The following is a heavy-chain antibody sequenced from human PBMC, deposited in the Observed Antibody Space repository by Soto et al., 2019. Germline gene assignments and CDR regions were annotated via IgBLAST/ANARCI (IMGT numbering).Heavy chain of an antibody. CDR3: ARGSAAGYYYYGMDV. CDR1: GGTFGSYA. Sequence: VKVSCKTSGGTFGSYAISWVRQAPGQGLEWMGGIIPIFSTPNYAQKFQGRVTITADESTSTAYMELSSLRSEDTAVYYCARGSAAGYYYYGMDVWGQGTTVTVSS. J-gene: IGHJ6*02. CDR2: IIPIFSTP. D-gene: IGHD2-15*01. V-gene: IGHV1-69*13.